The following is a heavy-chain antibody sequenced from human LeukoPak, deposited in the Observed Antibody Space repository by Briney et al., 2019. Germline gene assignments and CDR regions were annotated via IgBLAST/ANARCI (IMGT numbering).Heavy chain of an antibody. V-gene: IGHV4-59*12. CDR3: ARGRITMVRGVKRHAFDI. J-gene: IGHJ3*02. Sequence: KASETLSLTCTVSGGSISSYYWSWIRQPPGKGLEWIGYIYYSGSTNYNPSLKSRVTISVDTSKNQFSLKLSSVTAADTAVYYCARGRITMVRGVKRHAFDIWGQGTMVTVSS. CDR1: GGSISSYY. CDR2: IYYSGST. D-gene: IGHD3-10*01.